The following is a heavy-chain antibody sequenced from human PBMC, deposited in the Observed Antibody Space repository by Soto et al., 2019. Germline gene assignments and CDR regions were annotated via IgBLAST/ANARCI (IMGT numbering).Heavy chain of an antibody. Sequence: VQLVESGGGLVKPGGSLRLSCAASGFTFSDYYMSWVRQAPGKGLEWLSFISNRGTYTNYADSVKDRFTISRDNGKSSLYLHMSSLRAEDTAVYYCARSVDTALAPSHDYWGQGNVVTVSS. CDR2: ISNRGTYT. V-gene: IGHV3-11*05. CDR1: GFTFSDYY. CDR3: ARSVDTALAPSHDY. D-gene: IGHD5-18*01. J-gene: IGHJ4*02.